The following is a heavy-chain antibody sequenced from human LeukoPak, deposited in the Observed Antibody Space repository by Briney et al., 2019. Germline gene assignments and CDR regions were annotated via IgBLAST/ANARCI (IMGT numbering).Heavy chain of an antibody. D-gene: IGHD6-13*01. CDR3: ARYTSHWGDFDY. CDR2: IYYSGST. V-gene: IGHV4-59*07. CDR1: GGSISSYY. Sequence: SDTLSLTCTVSGGSISSYYWSWIRQPPGKGLEWIGYIYYSGSTNYNPSLKSRVTISVDTSKNQFSLKLSSVTAADTAVYYCARYTSHWGDFDYWGQGTLVTVSS. J-gene: IGHJ4*02.